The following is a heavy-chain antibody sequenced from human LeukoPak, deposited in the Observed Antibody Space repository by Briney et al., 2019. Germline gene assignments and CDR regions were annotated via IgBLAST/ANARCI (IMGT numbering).Heavy chain of an antibody. CDR3: ARLGLGTYDYVWGSYRYFGH. CDR2: ISGSSRHI. V-gene: IGHV3-21*01. Sequence: GGSLRLSCAASGVTFSSESMAWVRQAPGKGRLLVSSISGSSRHIHYTDSVEGRFTISRDNAKDSLYLQMNSLRDEDPAVYYCARLGLGTYDYVWGSYRYFGHWGHGILVTVSS. J-gene: IGHJ4*01. CDR1: GVTFSSES. D-gene: IGHD3-16*02.